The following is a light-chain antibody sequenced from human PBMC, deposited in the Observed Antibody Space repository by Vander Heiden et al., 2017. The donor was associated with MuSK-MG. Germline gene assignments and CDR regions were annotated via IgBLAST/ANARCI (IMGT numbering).Light chain of an antibody. J-gene: IGLJ2*01. CDR3: QSSDTSLGAVV. V-gene: IGLV1-40*01. Sequence: QSVLTQPPSVSGAPGQRVTISCTGSTSNLGAGFDVHWSQHLPRTAPKLLMYGNTNRPSGVPDRFSGSKSGTSASLAITGLQPEDEADYYCQSSDTSLGAVVFGGGTKLTVL. CDR2: GNT. CDR1: TSNLGAGFD.